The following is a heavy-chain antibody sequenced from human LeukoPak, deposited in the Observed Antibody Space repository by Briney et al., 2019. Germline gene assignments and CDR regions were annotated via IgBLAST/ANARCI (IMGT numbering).Heavy chain of an antibody. Sequence: KPSETLSLTCAVYGGSFSGYYWSWIRQPPGKGLEWIGEINHSGSTNYNPSLKSRVTISVDTSKNQFSLKLSSVTAADTAVYYCARGYSGYDHYWGQGTLVTVSS. CDR2: INHSGST. D-gene: IGHD5-12*01. J-gene: IGHJ4*02. CDR3: ARGYSGYDHY. V-gene: IGHV4-34*01. CDR1: GGSFSGYY.